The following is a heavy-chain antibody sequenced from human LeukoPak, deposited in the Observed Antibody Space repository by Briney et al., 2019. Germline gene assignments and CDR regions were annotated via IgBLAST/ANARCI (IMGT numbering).Heavy chain of an antibody. CDR1: GASFSSSTYS. J-gene: IGHJ4*02. Sequence: TPSETLSLTCTVSGASFSSSTYSWGWIRQPPGKGLEWIGGIYYSGSTYYNPSLKSRVTMSVDTSKNQFSLKLSSVTAADTAVYYCARHAGGIAAAGTRPFDYWGQGTLVTVSS. V-gene: IGHV4-39*01. CDR2: IYYSGST. CDR3: ARHAGGIAAAGTRPFDY. D-gene: IGHD6-13*01.